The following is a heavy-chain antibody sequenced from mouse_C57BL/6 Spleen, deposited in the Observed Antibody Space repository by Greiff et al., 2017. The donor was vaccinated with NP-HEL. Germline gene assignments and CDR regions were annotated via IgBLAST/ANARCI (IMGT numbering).Heavy chain of an antibody. Sequence: ESGPGLVKPSQSLSLTCSVTGYSITSGYYWNWIRQFPGNKLEWMGYISYDGSNNYNPSLKNRISITRDTSKNQFFLKLNSVTTEDTATYYCARDRNDGYFAYWGQGTLVTVSA. D-gene: IGHD2-3*01. V-gene: IGHV3-6*01. CDR2: ISYDGSN. CDR3: ARDRNDGYFAY. CDR1: GYSITSGYY. J-gene: IGHJ3*01.